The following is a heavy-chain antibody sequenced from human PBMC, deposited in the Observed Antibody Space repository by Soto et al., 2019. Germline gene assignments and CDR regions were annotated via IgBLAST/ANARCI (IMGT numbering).Heavy chain of an antibody. Sequence: QVQLVQSGAEVKKPGSSVKVSCQSSGGTFRSYAIRWVRQAPGQGREWMGGIIPIFGTANYAQKVQGRVTSTSDELTSAAYMELGSERSENTAVYYCAGDGVAYCRRDCGFGGYWGEGALVTVSS. J-gene: IGHJ4*02. V-gene: IGHV1-69*05. CDR1: GGTFRSYA. CDR3: AGDGVAYCRRDCGFGGY. CDR2: IIPIFGTA. D-gene: IGHD2-21*02.